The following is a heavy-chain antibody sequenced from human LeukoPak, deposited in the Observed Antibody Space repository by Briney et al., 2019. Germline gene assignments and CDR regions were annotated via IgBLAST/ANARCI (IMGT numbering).Heavy chain of an antibody. CDR3: ARIAVAGGDY. CDR1: GGSISSYY. CDR2: IYYSGST. Sequence: SETLSLTCTVSGGSISSYYWSWIRQPPGKGLEWIGHIYYSGSTNYNPSLKSRVTISVDTSKNQFSLKLSSVTAADTAVYYCARIAVAGGDYWGQGTLVTVSS. V-gene: IGHV4-59*08. D-gene: IGHD6-19*01. J-gene: IGHJ4*02.